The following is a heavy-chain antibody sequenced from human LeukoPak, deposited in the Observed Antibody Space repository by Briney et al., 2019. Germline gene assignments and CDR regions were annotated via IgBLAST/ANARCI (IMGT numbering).Heavy chain of an antibody. CDR2: INSDGSST. CDR3: ARGVGGDSRFDP. V-gene: IGHV3-74*01. Sequence: GGSLRLSCAASGFTFSSYWMHWVRQAPGKGLVWVSRINSDGSSTTYADFVRGRFTISRDNAKNTLYLQMNSLRAADTAVYYCARGVGGDSRFDPWGQGTLVTVSS. CDR1: GFTFSSYW. D-gene: IGHD1-26*01. J-gene: IGHJ5*02.